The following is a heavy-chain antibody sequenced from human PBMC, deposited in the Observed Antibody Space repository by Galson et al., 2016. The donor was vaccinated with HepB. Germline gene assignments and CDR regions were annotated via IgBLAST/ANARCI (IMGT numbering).Heavy chain of an antibody. J-gene: IGHJ6*02. CDR1: GFTFSTYD. CDR3: ARVSFNYVWGTHRFVYGMDV. Sequence: SLRLSCAASGFTFSTYDMNWVRQAPGKGLEWVSFISSSGVTIYYADSVQGRFTISRDNAKNSLSLRMNSLRAEDTAVYYCARVSFNYVWGTHRFVYGMDVWGQGTTVTVSS. D-gene: IGHD3-16*02. V-gene: IGHV3-48*03. CDR2: ISSSGVTI.